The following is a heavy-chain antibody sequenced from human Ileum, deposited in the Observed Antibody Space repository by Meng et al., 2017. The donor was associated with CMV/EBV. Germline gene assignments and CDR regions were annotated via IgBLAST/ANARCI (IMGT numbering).Heavy chain of an antibody. CDR1: GFTFSTYA. D-gene: IGHD5-18*01. CDR2: VSYDGTNK. Sequence: GGSRRLSGAASGFTFSTYAMHWVRQAQGKGLDWVAVVSYDGTNKSYADSVKGRFTISRDNSKNTLYLQMNTLRAEDTALYYCASRDSCGIDYWGQGTLVTVSS. J-gene: IGHJ4*02. V-gene: IGHV3-30-3*01. CDR3: ASRDSCGIDY.